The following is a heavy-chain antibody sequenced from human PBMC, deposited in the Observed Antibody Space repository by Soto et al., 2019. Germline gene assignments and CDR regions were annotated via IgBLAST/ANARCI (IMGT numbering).Heavy chain of an antibody. Sequence: PGGSLRLSCAASGFTFSSYSMNWVRQAPGKGLEWVLSISSSSSYIYYADSVKGRFTISRDNAKNSLYLQMNSLRAEDTAVYYCARDSYPGGTVIDYWGQGTLVTVSS. CDR1: GFTFSSYS. V-gene: IGHV3-21*01. D-gene: IGHD4-4*01. CDR3: ARDSYPGGTVIDY. J-gene: IGHJ4*02. CDR2: ISSSSSYI.